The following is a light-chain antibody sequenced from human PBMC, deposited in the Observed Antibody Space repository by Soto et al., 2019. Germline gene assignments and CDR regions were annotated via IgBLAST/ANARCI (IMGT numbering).Light chain of an antibody. Sequence: QMTQSPCSLSASVGEKTTISCRASQSVRSDVSWYQQKPGQAPRLLIYAASSMDTGVPARFSGSGSGTEFTLTISSLEPEDFALYYCLQDGSASWTFGQGTKVDI. CDR1: QSVRSD. CDR3: LQDGSASWT. J-gene: IGKJ1*01. CDR2: AAS. V-gene: IGKV1-17*01.